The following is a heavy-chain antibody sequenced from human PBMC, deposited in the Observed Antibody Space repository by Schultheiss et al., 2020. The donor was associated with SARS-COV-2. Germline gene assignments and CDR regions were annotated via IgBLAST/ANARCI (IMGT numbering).Heavy chain of an antibody. CDR2: IYYSGST. CDR3: ARDGDSYGFSPFDY. V-gene: IGHV4-59*12. J-gene: IGHJ4*02. Sequence: SETLSLTCTVSGGSITDTNWWTWVRQPPGKGLEWIGYIYYSGSTNYNPSLKSRVTISVDTSKNQFSLKLSSVTAADTAVYYCARDGDSYGFSPFDYWGQGTLVTVSS. CDR1: GGSITDTNW. D-gene: IGHD5-18*01.